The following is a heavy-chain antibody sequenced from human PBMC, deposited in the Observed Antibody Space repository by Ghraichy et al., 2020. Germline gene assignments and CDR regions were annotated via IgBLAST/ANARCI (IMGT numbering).Heavy chain of an antibody. V-gene: IGHV3-7*03. D-gene: IGHD2-15*01. CDR1: GFTFSSYW. J-gene: IGHJ4*02. CDR2: IKQDGSEK. Sequence: GGSLRLSCAASGFTFSSYWMSWVRQALGKGLEWVANIKQDGSEKYYVDSVKGRFTISRDNAKNSLYLQMNSLRAEDTAVYYCATAGDIVVVVAAMGYFDYWGQGTLVTVSS. CDR3: ATAGDIVVVVAAMGYFDY.